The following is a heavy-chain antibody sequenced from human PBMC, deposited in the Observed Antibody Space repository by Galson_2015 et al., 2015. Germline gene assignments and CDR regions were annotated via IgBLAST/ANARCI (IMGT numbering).Heavy chain of an antibody. CDR1: GYTFTSNY. Sequence: SVKVSCKASGYTFTSNYLHWVRQAPGQGLEWMGIINPSGGSTSYAQKLQGRVTMTRDTSTTTVYMELSSLRSDDTAVYYCARWSGTYYDYWGQGTLVTVSS. CDR2: INPSGGST. CDR3: ARWSGTYYDY. D-gene: IGHD3-3*01. V-gene: IGHV1-46*01. J-gene: IGHJ4*02.